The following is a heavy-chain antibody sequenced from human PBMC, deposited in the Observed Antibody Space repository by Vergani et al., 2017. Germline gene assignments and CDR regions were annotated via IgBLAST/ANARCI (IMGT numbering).Heavy chain of an antibody. CDR1: GGSFSNYY. CDR2: VNHSGGT. J-gene: IGHJ4*02. D-gene: IGHD5-12*01. V-gene: IGHV4-34*02. Sequence: QVQLQQWGAGLLKPSETLSLTCAVYGGSFSNYYWTWIRQSPGKWLEWIGEVNHSGGTNYNPSLKSRLTISVDTSKTQFSLKLSSVTAADTAVYFCSAYVFRQYHFDYWGQGTLVTVSS. CDR3: SAYVFRQYHFDY.